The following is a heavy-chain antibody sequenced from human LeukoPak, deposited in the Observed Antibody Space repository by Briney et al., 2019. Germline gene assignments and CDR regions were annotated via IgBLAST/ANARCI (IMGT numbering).Heavy chain of an antibody. J-gene: IGHJ4*02. CDR2: IYYSGST. CDR3: ARGLRRRIVATTLDY. V-gene: IGHV4-4*02. CDR1: GGSISSSNW. D-gene: IGHD5-12*01. Sequence: SETLSLTCAVSGGSISSSNWWNWVRQPPGKGLEWIGEIYYSGSTNYNPSLKSRVTISVDTSKNQFSLKLSSVTAADTAVYYCARGLRRRIVATTLDYWGQGTLVTVSS.